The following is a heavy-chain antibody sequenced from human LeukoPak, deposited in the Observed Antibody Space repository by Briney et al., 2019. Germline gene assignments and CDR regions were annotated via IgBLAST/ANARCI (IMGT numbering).Heavy chain of an antibody. V-gene: IGHV3-21*01. CDR1: GFTFSAYS. Sequence: GGSLRLSCAASGFTFSAYSMNWVRLAPGKGLEWVSSISSTSTYIYYADSVEGRFTISRDNAKNSLYLQMNSLRAEDTAVYYCARFGDYYGPGSYGPSVGFDYWGQGTLVTVSS. J-gene: IGHJ4*02. CDR3: ARFGDYYGPGSYGPSVGFDY. D-gene: IGHD3-10*01. CDR2: ISSTSTYI.